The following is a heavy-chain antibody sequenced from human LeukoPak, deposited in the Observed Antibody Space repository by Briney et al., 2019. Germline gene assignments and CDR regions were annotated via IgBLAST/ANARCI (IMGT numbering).Heavy chain of an antibody. V-gene: IGHV1-3*01. J-gene: IGHJ4*02. Sequence: VASVKVSCKASGYTFTSYYMHWVRQAPGQRLEWMGWINAGNGNTKYSQKFQGRVTITRDTSASTAYMELSSLRSEDTAVYYCARGKRPGSYFSLFDYWGQGTLVTVSS. D-gene: IGHD1-26*01. CDR3: ARGKRPGSYFSLFDY. CDR2: INAGNGNT. CDR1: GYTFTSYY.